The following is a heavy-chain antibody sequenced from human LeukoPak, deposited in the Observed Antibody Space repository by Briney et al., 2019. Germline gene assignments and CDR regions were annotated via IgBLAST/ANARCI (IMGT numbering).Heavy chain of an antibody. V-gene: IGHV3-23*01. Sequence: GGSLRLSFAASGFTFISYAMSWVRQAPGKGVGGVSAISGSGGSTYYAASVKGRFTISRDNSKNTLYLQMNSLRAEDTAVYYCAKDPYGDYGMDVWGQGTTVTVSS. CDR1: GFTFISYA. J-gene: IGHJ6*02. CDR3: AKDPYGDYGMDV. D-gene: IGHD4-17*01. CDR2: ISGSGGST.